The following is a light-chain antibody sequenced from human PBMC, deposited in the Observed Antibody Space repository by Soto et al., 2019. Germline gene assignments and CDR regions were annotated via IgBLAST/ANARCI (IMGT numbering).Light chain of an antibody. CDR3: HQYGGSPIT. CDR1: QSISSKF. V-gene: IGKV3-20*01. CDR2: GTS. J-gene: IGKJ5*01. Sequence: EIVLTQSPGTLSFSPGERATLSCGTSQSISSKFLAWYQQKPGQAPRLLIYGTSIRATGIPDRFSGSGSGTDFTLTIRRLEPEDFAVYFCHQYGGSPITFGQGTRLEIK.